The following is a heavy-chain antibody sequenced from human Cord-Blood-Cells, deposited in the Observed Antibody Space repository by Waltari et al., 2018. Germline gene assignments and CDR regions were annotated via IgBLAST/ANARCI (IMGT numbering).Heavy chain of an antibody. CDR3: ARGRSGGSNYADY. CDR1: GGSFSGYY. D-gene: IGHD3-10*01. Sequence: QVQLQQWGAGLLKPSETLSLTCAVYGGSFSGYYWSWIRQPPGKGLEWIGEINHSGSTNYNPSLKSRVTISVDTSKNQFSLKLSSVTAADTAVYYCARGRSGGSNYADYWGQGTLVTVSS. J-gene: IGHJ4*02. CDR2: INHSGST. V-gene: IGHV4-34*01.